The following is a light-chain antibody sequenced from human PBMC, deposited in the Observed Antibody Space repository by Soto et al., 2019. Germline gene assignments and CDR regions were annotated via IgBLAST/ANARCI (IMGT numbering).Light chain of an antibody. CDR3: QSYDTRLSGSV. V-gene: IGLV2-8*01. J-gene: IGLJ2*01. CDR1: SSDVGGYNY. Sequence: QYALTQPPSACGSPGQSVSISCTGTSSDVGGYNYVSWYQQHPGKAPRLMIYEVNKRPSGVPDRFSGSKSGNTASLTVSGLQAEDEADYYCQSYDTRLSGSVFGGGTKLTVL. CDR2: EVN.